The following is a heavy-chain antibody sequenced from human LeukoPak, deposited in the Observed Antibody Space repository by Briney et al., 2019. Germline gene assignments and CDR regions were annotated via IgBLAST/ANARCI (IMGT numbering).Heavy chain of an antibody. CDR1: GDSITSRSC. J-gene: IGHJ4*02. Sequence: PSETLSLTCTVSGDSITSRSCWSWIRQPPGKGLEWIGYLRHSGNTNHNSSFKGRVTFSLDTSKNQFSLILRSVTAADTAIYFCARESGTTQTNLFDYWGQGTLVTVSS. CDR3: ARESGTTQTNLFDY. CDR2: LRHSGNT. V-gene: IGHV4-59*11.